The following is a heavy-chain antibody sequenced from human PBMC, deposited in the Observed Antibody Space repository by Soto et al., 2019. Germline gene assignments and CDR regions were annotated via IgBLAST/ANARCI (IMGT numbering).Heavy chain of an antibody. D-gene: IGHD3-22*01. CDR3: ARNYYDSSDRDYLDY. J-gene: IGHJ4*02. Sequence: GASVKVSCKASGYTFTSYYIHWVRQAPGQGLEWMRWINPITGGTNYAPKFQGRVTMTRDTSITTAYMKLSRLRSDDTAVYYCARNYYDSSDRDYLDYWGQGSPVTVSS. CDR1: GYTFTSYY. CDR2: INPITGGT. V-gene: IGHV1-2*02.